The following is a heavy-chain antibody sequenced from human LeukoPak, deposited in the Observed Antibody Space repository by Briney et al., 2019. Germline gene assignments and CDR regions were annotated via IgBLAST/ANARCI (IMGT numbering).Heavy chain of an antibody. Sequence: GGSLRLSCAASGFTFSSYAMHWVRQAPGKGLEWVAVISYDGSNKYYADSVKGRFTISRDNSKNTLYLQMNSLRAEDTAVYYCARDLSSRGYSYDWFDPWGQGTLVTVSS. J-gene: IGHJ5*02. D-gene: IGHD5-18*01. CDR1: GFTFSSYA. CDR3: ARDLSSRGYSYDWFDP. CDR2: ISYDGSNK. V-gene: IGHV3-30*04.